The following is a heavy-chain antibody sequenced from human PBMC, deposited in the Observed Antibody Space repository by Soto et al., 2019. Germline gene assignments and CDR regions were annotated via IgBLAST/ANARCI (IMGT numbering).Heavy chain of an antibody. CDR3: SRGIKGGLDA. CDR2: ISYDGRNK. Sequence: QVQLAESGGGLVQPGRSLRLSCATSGFVSNDYDIHWVRQAPGKGLAWLASISYDGRNKYYADSVKGRFTISRDNSKNTLSLQRNSLGAEDTAGYYCSRGIKGGLDAWGPGTLVTVSS. CDR1: GFVSNDYD. V-gene: IGHV3-30*03. D-gene: IGHD2-21*01. J-gene: IGHJ5*02.